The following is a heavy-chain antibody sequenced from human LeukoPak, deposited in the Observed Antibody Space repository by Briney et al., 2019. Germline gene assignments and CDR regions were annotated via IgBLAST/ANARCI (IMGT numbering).Heavy chain of an antibody. D-gene: IGHD3-22*01. CDR1: GFTFSSYT. J-gene: IGHJ3*02. V-gene: IGHV3-48*04. Sequence: GGSLRLSCAASGFTFSSYTMSWVRQAPGKGLEWVSYITSTSSGIFYADSVKGRFTISRDNAKNTLYLQMNSLRAEDTAVYYCARIGYYDSSGYPRAFDIWGQGTMVTVSS. CDR3: ARIGYYDSSGYPRAFDI. CDR2: ITSTSSGI.